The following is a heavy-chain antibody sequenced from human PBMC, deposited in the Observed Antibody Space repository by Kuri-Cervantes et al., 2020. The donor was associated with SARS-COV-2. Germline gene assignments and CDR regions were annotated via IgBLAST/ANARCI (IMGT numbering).Heavy chain of an antibody. CDR1: TFSSYA. CDR2: ISSNGGST. V-gene: IGHV3-64D*06. CDR3: VKVLLSRPNQRGYFDY. D-gene: IGHD6-13*01. J-gene: IGHJ4*02. Sequence: TFSSYAMDWVRQAPGKGLEYVSAISSNGGSTYYANSVKGRFAVSRDNSKNTLYLQMSSLRPEDTAVYYCVKVLLSRPNQRGYFDYGAQGTLVTVSS.